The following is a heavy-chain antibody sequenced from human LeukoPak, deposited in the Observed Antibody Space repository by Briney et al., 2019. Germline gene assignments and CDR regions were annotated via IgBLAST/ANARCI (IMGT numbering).Heavy chain of an antibody. D-gene: IGHD2-15*01. V-gene: IGHV3-9*01. CDR3: AKDRSLGYCSGGSCPSLVGDY. J-gene: IGHJ4*02. CDR2: ISWDRGSI. CDR1: GITFYGYC. Sequence: GGALRLFFGASGITFYGYCKHWVREGPGEGLEWGFGISWDRGSIGYADSVKGRFTISRDNAKNSLYLQMNSLRAEDTALYYCAKDRSLGYCSGGSCPSLVGDYWGQGTLVTVSS.